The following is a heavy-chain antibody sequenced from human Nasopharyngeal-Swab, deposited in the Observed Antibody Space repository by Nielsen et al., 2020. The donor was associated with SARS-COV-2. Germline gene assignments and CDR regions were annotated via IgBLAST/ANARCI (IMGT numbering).Heavy chain of an antibody. CDR3: ARGAVAGRNAFDI. CDR1: GFTFSSYA. V-gene: IGHV3-30-3*01. D-gene: IGHD6-19*01. Sequence: GESLKISCAASGFTFSSYAMHWVRPAPGKGLQWMAFISYDGTIQYYADSVKGRFTISRDNSKNTLYLQMNSLRPEDTAVHYGARGAVAGRNAFDIWGQGTLVTVSS. CDR2: ISYDGTIQ. J-gene: IGHJ3*02.